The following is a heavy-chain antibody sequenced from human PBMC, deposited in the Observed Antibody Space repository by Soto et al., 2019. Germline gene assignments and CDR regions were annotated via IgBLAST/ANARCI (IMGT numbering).Heavy chain of an antibody. J-gene: IGHJ5*02. CDR2: TYVRSKWYN. CDR3: AKGDNLGPKTGYAFDP. CDR1: ADSVPRNTAS. D-gene: IGHD5-12*01. V-gene: IGHV6-1*01. Sequence: QTLSLTCAISADSVPRNTASWNGVRQSPSRGLEWLGRTYVRSKWYNDYAVSVKSRIIINPDTSDNQFSLQLNSVTPEDTAVYFCAKGDNLGPKTGYAFDPWGQGIMVTVSS.